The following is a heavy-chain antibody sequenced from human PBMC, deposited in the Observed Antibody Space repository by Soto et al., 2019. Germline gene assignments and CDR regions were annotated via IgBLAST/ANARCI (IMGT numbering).Heavy chain of an antibody. V-gene: IGHV1-2*02. J-gene: IGHJ5*02. Sequence: ASVKVSCKASGYTFTGYYMHWVRQAPGQGLEWMGWINPNSGGTNYAQKFQGRVTMTRDTSISTAYMELSRLRSDDTAVYYCARDMRVAAAGTGDNWFDPWGQGTLVTVSS. D-gene: IGHD6-13*01. CDR1: GYTFTGYY. CDR3: ARDMRVAAAGTGDNWFDP. CDR2: INPNSGGT.